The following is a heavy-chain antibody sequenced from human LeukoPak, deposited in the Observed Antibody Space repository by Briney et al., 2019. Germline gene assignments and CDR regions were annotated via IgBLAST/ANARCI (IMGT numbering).Heavy chain of an antibody. Sequence: GGSLRLSCAASGFTFSSYSMNWVRQAPGKGLEWVSSISSSSSYIYYADSVKGRFTISRDNAKNSLYLQMNSLRAEDTAVYYCAKDLDDFWSGYSQIDYWGQGTLVTVSS. CDR1: GFTFSSYS. V-gene: IGHV3-21*01. J-gene: IGHJ4*02. CDR2: ISSSSSYI. CDR3: AKDLDDFWSGYSQIDY. D-gene: IGHD3-3*01.